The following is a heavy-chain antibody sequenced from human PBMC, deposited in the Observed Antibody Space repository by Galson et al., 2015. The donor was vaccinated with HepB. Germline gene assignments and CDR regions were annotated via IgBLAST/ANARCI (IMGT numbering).Heavy chain of an antibody. J-gene: IGHJ6*02. V-gene: IGHV1-18*04. Sequence: SVKVSCKASGYTFTSYGISWVRQAPGQGLEWMGWISAYNGNTNYAQKLQGRVTMTTDTSTSTAYMELRSLRSDDTAVYYCARGPDLYCGGDCYSAHYYYGMDVWGQGTTVTVSS. CDR1: GYTFTSYG. CDR3: ARGPDLYCGGDCYSAHYYYGMDV. D-gene: IGHD2-21*02. CDR2: ISAYNGNT.